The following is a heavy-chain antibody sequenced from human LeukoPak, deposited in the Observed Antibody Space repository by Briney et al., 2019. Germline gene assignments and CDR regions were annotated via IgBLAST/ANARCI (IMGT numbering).Heavy chain of an antibody. Sequence: PGGSLRLSCAASGFTFSSHGMHWVRQAPGKGLEWVAVISYDGRNKYYADSVKGRFTISRDNSKNTLYLQMNSLRAEDTAVYYCARGGPEGTYYFDYWGQGTLVTVSS. CDR1: GFTFSSHG. CDR2: ISYDGRNK. CDR3: ARGGPEGTYYFDY. J-gene: IGHJ4*02. D-gene: IGHD1-14*01. V-gene: IGHV3-30*03.